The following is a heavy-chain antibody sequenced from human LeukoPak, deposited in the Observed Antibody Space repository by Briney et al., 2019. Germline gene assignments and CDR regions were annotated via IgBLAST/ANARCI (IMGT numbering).Heavy chain of an antibody. D-gene: IGHD1-26*01. Sequence: PSETLSLTCTVSGGSISSYYWSWIRQPPGKGLEWIGYIYYSGSTNYNPSLKSRVTISVDTSKNQFSLKLSSVTAADTAVYYCASHVGATYFDYWGQGTLVTVSS. CDR1: GGSISSYY. J-gene: IGHJ4*02. CDR3: ASHVGATYFDY. V-gene: IGHV4-59*12. CDR2: IYYSGST.